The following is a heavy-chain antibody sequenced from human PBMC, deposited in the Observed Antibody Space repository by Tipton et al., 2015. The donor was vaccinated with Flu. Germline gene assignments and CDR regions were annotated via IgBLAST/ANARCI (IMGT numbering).Heavy chain of an antibody. CDR2: IYYSGST. J-gene: IGHJ4*02. CDR3: ARGIYISSSWYVGRGDPNKNDY. Sequence: TLSLTCTVSGGSISSYYWSWLRQPPGKGLEWIGYIYYSGSTNYNPSLKSRVTISVDTSKNQFSLKLSSVTAADTAVYYCARGIYISSSWYVGRGDPNKNDYWGQGTRVTVSS. CDR1: GGSISSYY. V-gene: IGHV4-59*08. D-gene: IGHD6-13*01.